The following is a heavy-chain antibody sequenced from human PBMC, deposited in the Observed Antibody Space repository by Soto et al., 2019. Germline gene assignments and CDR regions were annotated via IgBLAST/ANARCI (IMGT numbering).Heavy chain of an antibody. J-gene: IGHJ4*02. CDR2: INSDGRSI. D-gene: IGHD2-8*01. CDR1: GFSFSTSW. Sequence: GGSLRLSCAASGFSFSTSWMHWVRQGPGKGLVWVSRINSDGRSISYADSVKGRFTISRDNAENTLYLQMNSLRAEDTAVYYCATGISCANKACGGLQSSWGQGTLVTVSS. CDR3: ATGISCANKACGGLQSS. V-gene: IGHV3-74*01.